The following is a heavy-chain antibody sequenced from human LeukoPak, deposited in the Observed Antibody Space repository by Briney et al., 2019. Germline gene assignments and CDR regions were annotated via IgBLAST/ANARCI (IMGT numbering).Heavy chain of an antibody. J-gene: IGHJ5*02. Sequence: GGSLRLSCAASGFTFSSYWMCWVRQAPGKGLEWVANIKQDGSEKYYVDSVKGRFTISRDNAKNSLYLQMNSLRAEDTAVYYCARDNVVVPAATRACWFDPWGQGTLVTVSS. CDR3: ARDNVVVPAATRACWFDP. D-gene: IGHD2-2*01. V-gene: IGHV3-7*03. CDR2: IKQDGSEK. CDR1: GFTFSSYW.